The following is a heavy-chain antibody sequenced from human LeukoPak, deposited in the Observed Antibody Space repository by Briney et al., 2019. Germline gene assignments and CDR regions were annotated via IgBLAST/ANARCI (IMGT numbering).Heavy chain of an antibody. V-gene: IGHV3-73*01. CDR3: KAGLRY. CDR1: GGTFSSYA. CDR2: IRSKSNSHAT. J-gene: IGHJ1*01. Sequence: GASVKVSCKASGGTFSSYAISWVRQAPGQGLEWVGRIRSKSNSHATAYAASVQGRFTISRDDSNNTMYLQMNSLKSEDTAIYYCKAGLRYWGQGTLVTVSP.